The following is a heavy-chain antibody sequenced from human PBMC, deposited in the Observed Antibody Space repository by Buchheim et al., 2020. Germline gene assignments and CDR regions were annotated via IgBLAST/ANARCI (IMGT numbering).Heavy chain of an antibody. CDR1: GFTFNVFW. CDR2: INQDGSEE. D-gene: IGHD5-18*01. J-gene: IGHJ4*02. V-gene: IGHV3-7*01. CDR3: ARDPSRRYKYGLVDY. Sequence: EVQLVEAGGGLVQPGGSLRLSCAASGFTFNVFWMSWVRQAPGKGLEWVANINQDGSEEYYLDSVKGRFTISRDNAKNSLYLQMNSLRAEDTAVYYCARDPSRRYKYGLVDYWGQGTL.